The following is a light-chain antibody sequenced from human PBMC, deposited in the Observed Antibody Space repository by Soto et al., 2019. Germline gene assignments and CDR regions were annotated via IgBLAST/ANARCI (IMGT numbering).Light chain of an antibody. CDR3: SSYTSSSTLYV. CDR1: SSDVGGYNY. V-gene: IGLV2-14*01. Sequence: QSALTQPASVSGSPGQSITISCTGSSSDVGGYNYVSWYQQHPGKAPQLMIYEVSNRPSGVSHRFSGSKSGYTASLTISGLQAEDEAEYYCSSYTSSSTLYVFGSGTKLTVL. CDR2: EVS. J-gene: IGLJ1*01.